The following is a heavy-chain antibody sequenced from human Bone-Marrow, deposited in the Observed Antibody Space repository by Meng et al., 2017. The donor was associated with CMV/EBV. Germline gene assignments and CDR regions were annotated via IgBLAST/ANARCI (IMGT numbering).Heavy chain of an antibody. CDR2: IFHSGST. J-gene: IGHJ6*01. CDR3: TRVMPYYYGMDV. D-gene: IGHD3-10*01. V-gene: IGHV4-4*02. CDR1: GCSISSSNW. Sequence: GSLRLSCEVSGCSISSSNWWSWVRQPPGKGLEWIGEIFHSGSTNYNPSLKNRVTIFVDKSKRHFSLNLTSVSAADTAVYYCTRVMPYYYGMDVWGQGTMVTVYS.